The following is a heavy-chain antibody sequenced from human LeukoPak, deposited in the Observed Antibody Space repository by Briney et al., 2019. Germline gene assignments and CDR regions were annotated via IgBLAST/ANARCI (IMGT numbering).Heavy chain of an antibody. V-gene: IGHV4-4*09. CDR2: IYTSGST. CDR1: GGSISSYY. D-gene: IGHD3-16*01. Sequence: SETLSLTCTVSGGSISSYYWSWIRQPPGKGLEWIGYIYTSGSTNYNPSLESRVTISVDTSKNQFPLKLSSVTAADTAVYYCARHGGFGAHYMDVWGKGTTVTVSS. CDR3: ARHGGFGAHYMDV. J-gene: IGHJ6*03.